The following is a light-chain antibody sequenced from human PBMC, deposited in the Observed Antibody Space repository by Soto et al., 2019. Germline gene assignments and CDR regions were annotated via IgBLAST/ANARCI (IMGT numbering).Light chain of an antibody. CDR1: QSVSSN. CDR3: QQYNNWPRRT. CDR2: GAS. V-gene: IGKV3-15*01. Sequence: EIVMTQSPATLSVSPGEGATLSCRASQSVSSNLAWYQQKPGQAPRLLIYGASTRATGIPARFSGSGSGTEFTLTISSLQSEDFAVYYCQQYNNWPRRTFGQGTKVDI. J-gene: IGKJ1*01.